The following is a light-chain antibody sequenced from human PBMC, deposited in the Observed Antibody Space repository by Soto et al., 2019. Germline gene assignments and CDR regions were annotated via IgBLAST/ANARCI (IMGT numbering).Light chain of an antibody. Sequence: QSALTQPPSASGSPGQSVTLSCTGTSSGVGGYNYVSWYQQHPGKAPKLMIYEVSKRPSGVPDRFSGSKSGNTASLTVSGLQAEDEADYYCSSYAGSNNYVFGTGTKLTVL. CDR3: SSYAGSNNYV. J-gene: IGLJ1*01. CDR2: EVS. V-gene: IGLV2-8*01. CDR1: SSGVGGYNY.